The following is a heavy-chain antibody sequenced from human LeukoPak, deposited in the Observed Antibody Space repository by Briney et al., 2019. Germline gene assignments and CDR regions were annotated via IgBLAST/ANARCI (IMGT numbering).Heavy chain of an antibody. CDR1: GFSFSTSW. J-gene: IGHJ3*02. CDR3: ASQDSNNAFEI. CDR2: IKKDGSEK. Sequence: GGSLRLSCAASGFSFSTSWMAWVRHAPGKGLEGEANIKKDGSEKIYGDSVKGRLTISRDNAKSSLFMQMNSLRPEDTAVYYCASQDSNNAFEIWGQGTKVTVSS. V-gene: IGHV3-7*01. D-gene: IGHD3-22*01.